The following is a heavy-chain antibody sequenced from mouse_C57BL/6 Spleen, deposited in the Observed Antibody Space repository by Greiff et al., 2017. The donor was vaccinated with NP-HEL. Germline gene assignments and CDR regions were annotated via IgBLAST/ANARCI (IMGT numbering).Heavy chain of an antibody. CDR1: GYTFTDYY. V-gene: IGHV1-76*01. J-gene: IGHJ3*01. D-gene: IGHD4-1*01. CDR2: IYPGSGNT. CDR3: ARQDWDVEGGFAY. Sequence: QVQLQQSGAELVRPGASVKLSCKASGYTFTDYYINWVKQRPGQGLEWIARIYPGSGNTYYNEKFKGKATLTAEKSSSTAYMQLSSLTSEDSAVYFCARQDWDVEGGFAYWGQGTLVTVSA.